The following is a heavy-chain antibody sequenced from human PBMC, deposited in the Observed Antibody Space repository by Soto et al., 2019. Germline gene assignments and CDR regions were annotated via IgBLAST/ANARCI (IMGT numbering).Heavy chain of an antibody. J-gene: IGHJ4*02. D-gene: IGHD3-10*01. Sequence: EVQLVESGGGLVQTGGSLRLSCAASGFTFSYAWMNWARQAPGKGLEWVGRIKSYANGGTTDYAAPVKGRFTISRDDSRNTGYLQMNSLITEDTAVYYCSTNWATSRDWGQVPLVTVSS. V-gene: IGHV3-15*01. CDR2: IKSYANGGTT. CDR1: GFTFSYAW. CDR3: STNWATSRD.